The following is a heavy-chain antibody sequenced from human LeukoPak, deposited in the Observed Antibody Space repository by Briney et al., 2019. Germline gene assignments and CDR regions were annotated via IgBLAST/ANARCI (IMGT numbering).Heavy chain of an antibody. CDR2: ISSSSSYI. J-gene: IGHJ4*02. V-gene: IGHV3-21*01. CDR3: ARARHMQWLMTDY. D-gene: IGHD6-19*01. CDR1: GFTFSSYS. Sequence: GGSLRLSCAASGFTFSSYSMNWVRQAPGKGLEWVSSISSSSSYIYYADSVKGRFTISRDNANNSLYLQMNSLRAEDTAVYYCARARHMQWLMTDYWGQGTLVTVSS.